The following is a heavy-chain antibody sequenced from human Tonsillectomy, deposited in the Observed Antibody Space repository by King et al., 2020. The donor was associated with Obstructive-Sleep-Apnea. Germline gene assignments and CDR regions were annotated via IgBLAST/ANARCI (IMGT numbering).Heavy chain of an antibody. V-gene: IGHV3-11*01. CDR1: GFTISDYY. Sequence: VQLVESGGGLVKPGGSLRLSCVASGFTISDYYMSWIRQAPGKGLGWVSYISSTGITIYSADSVRGRFTISRDNAKNLLYLQMNSLRADDTAVYYCAREGLLRYFDLWGRGTLVTVSS. CDR2: ISSTGITI. J-gene: IGHJ2*01. CDR3: AREGLLRYFDL.